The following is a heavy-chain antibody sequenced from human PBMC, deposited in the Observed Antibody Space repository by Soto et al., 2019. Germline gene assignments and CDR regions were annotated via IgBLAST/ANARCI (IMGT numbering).Heavy chain of an antibody. D-gene: IGHD1-1*01. CDR3: ATEGAKTIWNFDY. CDR1: GFTFGSCG. CDR2: VSPHGANT. Sequence: PGGSLRLSCVASGFTFGSCGMNWVRQAPGKGLEWVAGVSPHGANTYYADSVRGRFIISRDDSRNTVSLDMNSLRGEDSAVYYCATEGAKTIWNFDYWGQGTVVTVSS. J-gene: IGHJ4*02. V-gene: IGHV3-23*01.